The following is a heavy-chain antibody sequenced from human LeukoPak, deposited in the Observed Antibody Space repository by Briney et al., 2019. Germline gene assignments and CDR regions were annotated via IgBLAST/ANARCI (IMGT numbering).Heavy chain of an antibody. CDR3: ARHAYGGNSDFQH. Sequence: SETLSLTCTVSGGSISSHYWSWFRQPPGKGLEWIGYIYYSGKTDSNPSLKSRVTISVDASKNQFSLKLSSVTAADTAVYYCARHAYGGNSDFQHWGQGTVVTVSS. D-gene: IGHD4-23*01. CDR2: IYYSGKT. J-gene: IGHJ1*01. CDR1: GGSISSHY. V-gene: IGHV4-59*08.